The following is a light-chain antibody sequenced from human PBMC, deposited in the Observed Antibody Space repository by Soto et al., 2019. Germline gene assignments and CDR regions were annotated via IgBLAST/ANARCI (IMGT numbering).Light chain of an antibody. CDR1: QTISAW. Sequence: DIDMSQSPSTLSASVGDSVTLTCRASQTISAWLAWYQQKPGKAPKLLIYKASDLETWVPSRFSGSGSGTEFTLTISGLQPDDFATYYCQQDSAYPLTFGPGTKVDIK. V-gene: IGKV1-5*03. CDR3: QQDSAYPLT. CDR2: KAS. J-gene: IGKJ3*01.